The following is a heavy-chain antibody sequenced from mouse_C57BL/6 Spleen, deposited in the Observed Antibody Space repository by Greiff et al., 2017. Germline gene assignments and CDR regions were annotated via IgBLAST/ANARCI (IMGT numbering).Heavy chain of an antibody. D-gene: IGHD1-1*01. CDR1: EYEFTSHD. CDR3: ARQGGGSSDWYVDV. CDR2: INSDGGST. V-gene: IGHV5-2*01. J-gene: IGHJ1*03. Sequence: EVKLVESGGGLVQPGESLKLSCESNEYEFTSHDMSWVRKTPETRLALVAAINSDGGSTYYPATMDRRFIISRDNTKKNLYLQMSSLRSEDTALYYCARQGGGSSDWYVDVWGTGTTVTVSS.